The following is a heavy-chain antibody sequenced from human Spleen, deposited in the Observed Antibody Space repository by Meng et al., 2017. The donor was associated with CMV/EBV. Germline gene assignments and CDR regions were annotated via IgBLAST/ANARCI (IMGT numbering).Heavy chain of an antibody. J-gene: IGHJ6*02. D-gene: IGHD2-2*01. CDR3: AKDSYAARGFCSSTSWLYYYGMDV. CDR1: GFSFRSYG. CDR2: IWFDGRNE. V-gene: IGHV3-33*06. Sequence: GESLKISCEASGFSFRSYGIHWVRQAPGKGLEWVAVIWFDGRNEHYADSVKGRFSISRDNFKNTLYLEMSSLRAEDTAVYYCAKDSYAARGFCSSTSWLYYYGMDVWGQGTTVTVSS.